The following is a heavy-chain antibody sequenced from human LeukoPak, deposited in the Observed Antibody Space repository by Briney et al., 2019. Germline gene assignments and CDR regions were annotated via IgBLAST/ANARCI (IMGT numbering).Heavy chain of an antibody. J-gene: IGHJ4*02. CDR3: ARHSGGWYSQGSLDY. Sequence: SETLSLTCTVSGGSISSYCWSWIRQPPGKGLEWIGYIYYSGSTNYNPSLKSRVTISVDTSKNQFSLKLSSVTAADTAVYYCARHSGGWYSQGSLDYWGQGTLVTVSS. CDR1: GGSISSYC. V-gene: IGHV4-59*08. CDR2: IYYSGST. D-gene: IGHD6-19*01.